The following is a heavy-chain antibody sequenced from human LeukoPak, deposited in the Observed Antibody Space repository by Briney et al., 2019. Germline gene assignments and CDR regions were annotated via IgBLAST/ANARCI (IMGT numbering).Heavy chain of an antibody. Sequence: GGSLRLSCAASGFTVSSNYMSWVRQARGKGLEWVSVIYSGGDTYYTDSVKGRFTISRDNSKNMIYLEMSSLKAEDTAVYYCAKERSLEIAVAGTIFDYWGQGTLVSVSS. V-gene: IGHV3-66*01. CDR2: IYSGGDT. CDR3: AKERSLEIAVAGTIFDY. J-gene: IGHJ4*02. CDR1: GFTVSSNY. D-gene: IGHD6-19*01.